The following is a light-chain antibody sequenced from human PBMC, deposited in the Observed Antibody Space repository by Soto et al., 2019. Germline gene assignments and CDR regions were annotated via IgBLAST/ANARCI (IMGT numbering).Light chain of an antibody. V-gene: IGKV1-5*03. CDR3: QQYDTYWT. J-gene: IGKJ1*01. Sequence: DMQMTQSPSTLSASVGDTVTVTCRASQSVSGWLAWYQQKPGKAPKLLIYKASSLESGVPSRFSGSGSGTEFTLTISSLQPDDFATYYCQQYDTYWTFGQGTKVDIK. CDR1: QSVSGW. CDR2: KAS.